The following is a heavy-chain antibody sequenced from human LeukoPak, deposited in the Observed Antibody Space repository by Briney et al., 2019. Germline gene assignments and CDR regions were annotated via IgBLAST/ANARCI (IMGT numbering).Heavy chain of an antibody. CDR2: ISGSGGST. D-gene: IGHD1-26*01. CDR3: AKGVYSGSYRLSFSH. Sequence: GGSLRLSCAASGFTFSSYAMSWVRQAPGKGLEWVSAISGSGGSTYYADSVKGRFTISRDNSKNTLYLQMNSLRAEDTAVYYCAKGVYSGSYRLSFSHWVQGTLVTVSS. CDR1: GFTFSSYA. J-gene: IGHJ4*02. V-gene: IGHV3-23*01.